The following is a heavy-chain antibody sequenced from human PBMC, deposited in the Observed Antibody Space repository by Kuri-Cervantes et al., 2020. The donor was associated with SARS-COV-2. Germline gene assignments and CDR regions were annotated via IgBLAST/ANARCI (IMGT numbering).Heavy chain of an antibody. Sequence: SETLSLTCTVSGGSVSSGSYYWSWIRQPPGKGLEWIGYIYYSGSTNYNPSLKSRVTISVDTSKNQFSLRLSSVTAADTAVYYCARGGTYYYGSGSYYRYYYYGVDVWGQGTTVTVSS. CDR1: GGSVSSGSYY. V-gene: IGHV4-61*01. J-gene: IGHJ6*02. CDR3: ARGGTYYYGSGSYYRYYYYGVDV. CDR2: IYYSGST. D-gene: IGHD3-10*01.